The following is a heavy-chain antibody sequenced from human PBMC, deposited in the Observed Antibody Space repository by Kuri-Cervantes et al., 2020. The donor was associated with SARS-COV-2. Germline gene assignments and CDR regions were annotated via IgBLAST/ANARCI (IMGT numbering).Heavy chain of an antibody. V-gene: IGHV3-30*18. CDR1: GFTFSSYG. J-gene: IGHJ4*02. CDR2: ISYDGSNK. Sequence: GESLKISCAASGFTFSSYGMHWVRQAPGKGLEWVAVISYDGSNKYYAVSVKGRFTISRDNSKNTLYLQMNSLRAEDTAVYYCAKDLAYGDYAGDYWGQGTLVTVSS. CDR3: AKDLAYGDYAGDY. D-gene: IGHD4-17*01.